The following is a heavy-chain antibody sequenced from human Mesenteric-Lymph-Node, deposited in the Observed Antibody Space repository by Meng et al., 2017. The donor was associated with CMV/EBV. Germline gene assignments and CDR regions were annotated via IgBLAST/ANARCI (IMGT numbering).Heavy chain of an antibody. CDR1: GYTFNDYH. Sequence: ASVKVSCKASGYTFNDYHIHWMRQAPGHGLEYMGVIYDSGGNTYKEQKFRDRLTMTWDMSTTTVHMELSSLISEDTAVYYCAREPPKGVHFDHWGQGTLVTVS. J-gene: IGHJ4*02. CDR2: IYDSGGNT. V-gene: IGHV1-46*02. CDR3: AREPPKGVHFDH. D-gene: IGHD6-6*01.